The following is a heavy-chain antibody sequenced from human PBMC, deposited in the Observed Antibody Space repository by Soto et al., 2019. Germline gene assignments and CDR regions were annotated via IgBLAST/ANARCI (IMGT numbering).Heavy chain of an antibody. CDR1: GGSISSADYS. Sequence: QLQLQESDSGLVKPSQTLALTCAVSGGSISSADYSWSWIRQPPGKGLEWIGYIYQSGTTYYNPSLKSRVTMSLDRSKNQFSLKLDSVTAADTAVYYCARGGDLGSGSYQRWFDPWGQGTLVTVSS. D-gene: IGHD3-10*01. CDR3: ARGGDLGSGSYQRWFDP. J-gene: IGHJ5*02. V-gene: IGHV4-30-2*01. CDR2: IYQSGTT.